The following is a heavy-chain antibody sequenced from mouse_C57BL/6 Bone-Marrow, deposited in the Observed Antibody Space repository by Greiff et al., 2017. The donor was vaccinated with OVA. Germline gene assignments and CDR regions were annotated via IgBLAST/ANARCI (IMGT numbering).Heavy chain of an antibody. Sequence: EVQLVESGGGLVQPGGSLSLSCAASGFTFTDYYMSWVRQPPGKALEWMGFIRNKANGYTTEYSASVKGRLTIDRDNSQSILYLQKTSLGSDDRTTYYCAIYEPFPVRYYAIDYWGQGTSVTVSS. J-gene: IGHJ4*01. CDR3: AIYEPFPVRYYAIDY. CDR1: GFTFTDYY. CDR2: IRNKANGYTT. V-gene: IGHV7-3*01.